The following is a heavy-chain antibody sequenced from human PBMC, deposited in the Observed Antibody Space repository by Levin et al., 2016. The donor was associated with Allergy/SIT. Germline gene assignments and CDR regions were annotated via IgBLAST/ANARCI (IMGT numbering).Heavy chain of an antibody. CDR2: IKSRIDGGTT. CDR1: GFTVRNSW. V-gene: IGHV3-15*01. J-gene: IGHJ6*02. Sequence: GGSLRLSCAASGFTVRNSWVSWVRQAPGKGLEWLGRIKSRIDGGTTDYAAALKGRVNISRDDSKNMVYLQMNSLKIEDTAVYYCSTPGQDFDPTYHNGLDVWGQGTTVTVSS. D-gene: IGHD3-9*01. CDR3: STPGQDFDPTYHNGLDV.